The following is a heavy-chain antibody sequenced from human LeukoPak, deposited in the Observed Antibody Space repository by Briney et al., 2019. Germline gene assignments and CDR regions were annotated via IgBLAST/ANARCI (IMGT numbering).Heavy chain of an antibody. J-gene: IGHJ4*02. Sequence: PGGSLRLSCAASGFTFSSYAMSWVRQAPGKGLEWVSAISGSGGSTYYADSAKGRFTISRDNSKNTLYLQMNSLRAEDTAVYYCAKDPPTHSGWYRRLGVYYFDYWGQGTLVTVSS. D-gene: IGHD6-19*01. CDR2: ISGSGGST. V-gene: IGHV3-23*01. CDR3: AKDPPTHSGWYRRLGVYYFDY. CDR1: GFTFSSYA.